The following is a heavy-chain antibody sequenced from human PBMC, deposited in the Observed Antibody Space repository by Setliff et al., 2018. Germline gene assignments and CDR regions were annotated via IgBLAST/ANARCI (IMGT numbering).Heavy chain of an antibody. CDR3: ARDRDSSGYYFDY. CDR2: IKEDGSHK. CDR1: RFTFSAYW. V-gene: IGHV3-7*01. J-gene: IGHJ4*02. D-gene: IGHD3-22*01. Sequence: GGSLRLSCAASRFTFSAYWMSWVRQAPGKGLEWVANIKEDGSHKYYADSVKGRFTISRDNSKNTLYLQMNSLRAEDTAVYYCARDRDSSGYYFDYWGQGTLVTVSS.